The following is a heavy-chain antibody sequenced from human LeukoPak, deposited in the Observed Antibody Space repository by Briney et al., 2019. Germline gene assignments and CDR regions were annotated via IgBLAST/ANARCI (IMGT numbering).Heavy chain of an antibody. D-gene: IGHD1-26*01. Sequence: SETLSLTCAVYGGSFSGHYWSWVRQPPGKGLEWIGEINDRRNTNYNPSLKSRVTISVDTSKNQFSLKLSSVTAADTAVYYCARHHRGPIVGAIYYNYGMDVWGQGTTVTVSS. CDR2: INDRRNT. CDR3: ARHHRGPIVGAIYYNYGMDV. CDR1: GGSFSGHY. J-gene: IGHJ6*02. V-gene: IGHV4-34*01.